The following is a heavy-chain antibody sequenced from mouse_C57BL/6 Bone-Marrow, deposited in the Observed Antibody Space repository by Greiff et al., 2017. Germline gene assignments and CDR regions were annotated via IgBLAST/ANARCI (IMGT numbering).Heavy chain of an antibody. CDR1: GFNIKDDY. Sequence: VQLQQSGAELVRPGASVKLSCTASGFNIKDDYMHWVKQRPEQGLEWIGWIDPENGDTESASKFQGKATITADTSSNTAYLQLSSLTSEDTAVYYCTTLLNQGGFDYWGQGTTLTVSS. J-gene: IGHJ2*01. CDR3: TTLLNQGGFDY. CDR2: IDPENGDT. V-gene: IGHV14-4*01. D-gene: IGHD1-3*01.